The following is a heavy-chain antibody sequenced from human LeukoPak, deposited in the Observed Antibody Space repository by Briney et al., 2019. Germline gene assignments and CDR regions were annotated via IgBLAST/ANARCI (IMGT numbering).Heavy chain of an antibody. CDR2: ISYDGSNK. D-gene: IGHD4-11*01. CDR1: GFTFSSYG. CDR3: AKGNVSDC. V-gene: IGHV3-30*18. Sequence: GGSLRLSCAASGFTFSSYGMHWVRQAPGKGLEWVAVISYDGSNKYYADSVKGRFTISRDNSKNTLYLQMNSLRAEDTAVYYCAKGNVSDCWGQGTLVTVSS. J-gene: IGHJ4*02.